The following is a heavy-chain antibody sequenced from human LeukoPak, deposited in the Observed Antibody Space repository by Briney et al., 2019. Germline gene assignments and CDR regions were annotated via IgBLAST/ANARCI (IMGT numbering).Heavy chain of an antibody. J-gene: IGHJ3*02. Sequence: SQTLSLTCTVSGGSISSGDYYWDWIRQPPGKGLEWIGYIYYSGSTYYNPSLKSRVSISIDTSKNQFSLKLSSVTAADTAVYYCARGYCSSTSCYRGAFDIWGQGTMVTVSS. D-gene: IGHD2-2*01. CDR2: IYYSGST. CDR1: GGSISSGDYY. CDR3: ARGYCSSTSCYRGAFDI. V-gene: IGHV4-30-4*08.